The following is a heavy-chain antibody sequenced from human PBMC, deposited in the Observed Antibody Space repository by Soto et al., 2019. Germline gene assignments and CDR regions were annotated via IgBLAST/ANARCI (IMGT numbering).Heavy chain of an antibody. Sequence: PSETLSLTCTVSGGSISSYYWSWIRQPPGKGLEWIGYIYYSGSTNYNPSLKSRVTISVDTSKNQFSLKLSSVTAADTAVYYCARRLRIYSSSWYQSLDYYYMDVWGKGTTVTVTS. CDR3: ARRLRIYSSSWYQSLDYYYMDV. CDR1: GGSISSYY. J-gene: IGHJ6*03. V-gene: IGHV4-59*01. CDR2: IYYSGST. D-gene: IGHD6-13*01.